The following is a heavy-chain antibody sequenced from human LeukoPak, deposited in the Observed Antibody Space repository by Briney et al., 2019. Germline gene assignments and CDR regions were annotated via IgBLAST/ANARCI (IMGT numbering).Heavy chain of an antibody. D-gene: IGHD1-26*01. CDR2: ISSSSSTI. CDR3: VRLSWELGDGGVT. J-gene: IGHJ5*02. Sequence: GGSLRLSCAASGLTISSYSMNWVRQAPGKGLQWVSYISSSSSTIYYADSVKGRFTISRDNAKNSLYLQMNSLRAEDTAVYYCVRLSWELGDGGVTWGQGTLVTVSS. CDR1: GLTISSYS. V-gene: IGHV3-48*01.